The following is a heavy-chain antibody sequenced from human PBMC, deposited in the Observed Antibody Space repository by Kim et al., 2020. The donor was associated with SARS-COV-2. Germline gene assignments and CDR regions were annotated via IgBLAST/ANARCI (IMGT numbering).Heavy chain of an antibody. CDR3: AKGSNWAYYYDSSGYYYRGYCDY. D-gene: IGHD3-22*01. V-gene: IGHV3-23*01. CDR1: GFTFSSYA. J-gene: IGHJ4*02. Sequence: GGSLRLSCAASGFTFSSYAMSWVRQAPGKGLEWVSAISGSGGSTYYADSVKGRFTISRDNSKNTLYLQMNSLRAEDTAVYYCAKGSNWAYYYDSSGYYYRGYCDYWGQGTLVTVSS. CDR2: ISGSGGST.